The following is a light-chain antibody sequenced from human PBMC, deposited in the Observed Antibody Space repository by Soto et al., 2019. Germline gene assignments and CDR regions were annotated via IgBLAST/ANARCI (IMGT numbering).Light chain of an antibody. CDR3: QQANSFPIT. V-gene: IGKV1-12*01. CDR1: QSLITG. J-gene: IGKJ5*01. CDR2: GAS. Sequence: DIQMTQSPSTLSASVGERVTITCRASQSLITGLAWYQQKPGKAPKLLIYGASSLQSGVPPRYSGSGYGTDFTLTISSLQPEDFATYYCQQANSFPITFGQGTRLEN.